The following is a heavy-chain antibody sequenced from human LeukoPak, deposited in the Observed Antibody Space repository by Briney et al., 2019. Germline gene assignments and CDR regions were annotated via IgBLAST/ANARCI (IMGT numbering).Heavy chain of an antibody. CDR2: IIPIFGTA. J-gene: IGHJ5*02. Sequence: SVKVSCKASGGTFSSYAISWVRQAPGQGLEWMGGIIPIFGTASYAQKFQGRVTITADESTSTAYMELSSLRSEDTAVYYCATLVPAARWFDPWGQGTLVTVSS. V-gene: IGHV1-69*13. CDR3: ATLVPAARWFDP. D-gene: IGHD2-2*01. CDR1: GGTFSSYA.